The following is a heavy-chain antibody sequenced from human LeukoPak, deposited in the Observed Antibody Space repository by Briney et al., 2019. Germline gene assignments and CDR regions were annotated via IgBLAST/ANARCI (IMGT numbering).Heavy chain of an antibody. V-gene: IGHV3-48*01. J-gene: IGHJ4*02. CDR3: ARDRFDY. CDR1: EFTFSSYS. CDR2: ITNSGNSK. Sequence: GGSLRLSCAASEFTFSSYSMNWVRQAPGKGLEWASYITNSGNSKSYADSVKGRFTISRDNTKNTLYLQMNSLRAEDTAVYYCARDRFDYWGQGTLVTVSS.